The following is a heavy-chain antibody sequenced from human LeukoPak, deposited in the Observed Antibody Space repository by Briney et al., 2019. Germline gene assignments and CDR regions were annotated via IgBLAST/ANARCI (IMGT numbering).Heavy chain of an antibody. V-gene: IGHV3-23*01. CDR1: GFTFVGYD. Sequence: PGRSLRLSCETSGFTFVGYDMSWVRQAPGKGLESLSGFSCSVGSSHYADSLKGRFTISVDNSKNTLHLQMNSMRAEDTAIYYCAKGGLGGYNAVFDHWGQGTLVTVSS. CDR2: FSCSVGSS. J-gene: IGHJ4*02. CDR3: AKGGLGGYNAVFDH. D-gene: IGHD5-24*01.